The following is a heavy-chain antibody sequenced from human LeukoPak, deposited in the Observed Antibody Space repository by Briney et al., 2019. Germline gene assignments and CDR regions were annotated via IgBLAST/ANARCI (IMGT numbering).Heavy chain of an antibody. CDR2: MNPNSGNT. Sequence: GASVKVSCKASGYTFTSYDINWVRQATGQGLEWMGWMNPNSGNTGYAQKFQGRVTMTRDTSISTAYMELSRLRSDDTAVYYCARGGGIAVAPSDYWGQGTLVTVSS. J-gene: IGHJ4*02. V-gene: IGHV1-8*01. CDR1: GYTFTSYD. CDR3: ARGGGIAVAPSDY. D-gene: IGHD6-19*01.